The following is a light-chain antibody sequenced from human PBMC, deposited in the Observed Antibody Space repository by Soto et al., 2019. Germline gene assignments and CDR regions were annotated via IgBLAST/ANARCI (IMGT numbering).Light chain of an antibody. V-gene: IGKV3-15*01. J-gene: IGKJ3*01. CDR2: GAS. Sequence: EIVMTQSPVTLSVSPWERATLSCRASQSVGRHLAWYQQRPGQAPRLLIYGASYRATGIPPRFSGSGSGTDFTLTISSLQSEDFAVYYCQQYDNWPTFTFGPGTKLDI. CDR1: QSVGRH. CDR3: QQYDNWPTFT.